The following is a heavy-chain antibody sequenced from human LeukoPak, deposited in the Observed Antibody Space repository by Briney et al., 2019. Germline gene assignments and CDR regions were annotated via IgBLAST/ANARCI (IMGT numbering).Heavy chain of an antibody. J-gene: IGHJ4*02. CDR2: IYYSGST. CDR3: ARGVRYSGYDFHFRVRRGNGGYFDY. Sequence: SETLSLTCTVSGGSISSSSYYWGWIRQPPGKGLEWIGSIYYSGSTYYNPSLKSRVTISVDTSKNQFSLKLSSVTAADTAVYYCARGVRYSGYDFHFRVRRGNGGYFDYWGQGTLVTVSS. CDR1: GGSISSSSYY. V-gene: IGHV4-39*07. D-gene: IGHD5-12*01.